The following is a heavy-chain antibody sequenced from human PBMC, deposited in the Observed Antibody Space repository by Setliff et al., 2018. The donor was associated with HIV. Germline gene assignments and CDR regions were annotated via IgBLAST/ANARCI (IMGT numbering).Heavy chain of an antibody. J-gene: IGHJ6*02. CDR3: ARDPGRYNGMDV. Sequence: PGGSLRLSCAASGFTVSNDYMSWVRQAPGRGLEWVSVIHSGGSTYYADSVKGRFIISRDNSKNTLHLQMNSLRAEDTAVYYCARDPGRYNGMDVWGQGTTVTVSS. CDR2: IHSGGST. D-gene: IGHD1-20*01. V-gene: IGHV3-66*01. CDR1: GFTVSNDY.